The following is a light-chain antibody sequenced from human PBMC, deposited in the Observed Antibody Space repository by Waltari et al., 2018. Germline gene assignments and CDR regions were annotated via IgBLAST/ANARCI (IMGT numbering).Light chain of an antibody. CDR2: WAS. V-gene: IGKV4-1*01. CDR1: QSVLFNFNNKNY. J-gene: IGKJ1*01. Sequence: DIVMTQSPASLAVSLGERATINGKSTQSVLFNFNNKNYLGWYQHKPGRPPKPLIYWASTRESGVPDRFSGSGSGTDFNLTISSLQAEDVAVYYCQQYYSLPWAFGQGTKVEIK. CDR3: QQYYSLPWA.